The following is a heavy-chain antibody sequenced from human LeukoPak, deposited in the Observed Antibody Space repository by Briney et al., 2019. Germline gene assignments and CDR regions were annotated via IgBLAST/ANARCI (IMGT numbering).Heavy chain of an antibody. D-gene: IGHD6-13*01. J-gene: IGHJ6*02. V-gene: IGHV3-7*04. CDR1: GSTFSTYW. CDR2: IKEDGTGK. CDR3: AREVPQQLVAMDV. Sequence: GGSLRLSCTASGSTFSTYWMSWVRQAPGKGLDWLANIKEDGTGKNHVDSVKGRFTISRDNAKNSLYLQMNGLRAEDTAVYYCAREVPQQLVAMDVWGQGTTVTVPS.